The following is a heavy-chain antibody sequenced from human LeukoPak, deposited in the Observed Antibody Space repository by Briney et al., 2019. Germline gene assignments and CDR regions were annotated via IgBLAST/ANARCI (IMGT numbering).Heavy chain of an antibody. J-gene: IGHJ4*02. Sequence: GGSLRLSCAASGFAFSSYSMNWVRQTPGKGLEWVSSISGSSSYIYYADSVKGRFTISRDNAKNSLYLQMNSLRAEDTAVYYCARDPDGDYDYWGQGTLVTVSS. D-gene: IGHD4-17*01. CDR1: GFAFSSYS. V-gene: IGHV3-21*01. CDR3: ARDPDGDYDY. CDR2: ISGSSSYI.